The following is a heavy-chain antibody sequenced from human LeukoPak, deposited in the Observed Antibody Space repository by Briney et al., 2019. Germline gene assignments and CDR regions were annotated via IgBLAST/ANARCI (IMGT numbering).Heavy chain of an antibody. CDR1: GGTFSSYA. V-gene: IGHV1-69*13. Sequence: GASVKVSCKASGGTFSSYAISWVRQAPGQGLEWIGGIIPIFGTANYAQKFQGRVTITADESTSTAYMELSSLRSADTAVYYCARDFGSYQLLSHLDYWGQGTLVTVSS. D-gene: IGHD2-2*01. CDR3: ARDFGSYQLLSHLDY. CDR2: IIPIFGTA. J-gene: IGHJ4*02.